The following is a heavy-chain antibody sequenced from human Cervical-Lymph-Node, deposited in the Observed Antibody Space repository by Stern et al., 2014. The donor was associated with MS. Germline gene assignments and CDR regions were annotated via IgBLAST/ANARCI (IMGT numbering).Heavy chain of an antibody. Sequence: GQLVASGAEVKKPGSSVTVSCKASGGTFSNYAITWFRQAPGRGLEWMGDTNPLFGTTNYAQKFQGRVTMTAHESTATAYMELSGLRSEDTAVYYCAGDRHSSGFDHWGQGTLVTVSS. D-gene: IGHD3-22*01. CDR3: AGDRHSSGFDH. CDR2: TNPLFGTT. J-gene: IGHJ4*02. CDR1: GGTFSNYA. V-gene: IGHV1-69*01.